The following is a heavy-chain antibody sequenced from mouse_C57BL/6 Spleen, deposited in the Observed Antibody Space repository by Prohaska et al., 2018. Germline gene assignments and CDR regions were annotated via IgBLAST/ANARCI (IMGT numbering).Heavy chain of an antibody. CDR3: AVYYGNEAWFAY. J-gene: IGHJ3*01. V-gene: IGHV1-50*01. CDR1: GNTFTRYW. CDR2: IDPSDSYT. D-gene: IGHD2-1*01. Sequence: GASVKLSCKASGNTFTRYWMQRVKQRPGQGLEWIGEIDPSDSYTNYNQKFKGKATLTVDTSSSTAYMQLSSLTSEDSAVYYCAVYYGNEAWFAYWGQGTLVTVSA.